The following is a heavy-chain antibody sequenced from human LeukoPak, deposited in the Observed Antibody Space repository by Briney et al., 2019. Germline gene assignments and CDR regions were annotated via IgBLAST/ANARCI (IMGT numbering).Heavy chain of an antibody. V-gene: IGHV1-69*13. CDR2: IIPIFGTA. CDR3: ARGGEVYYYYYMDV. Sequence: ASVKVSCKASGGTFSSYAISWVRQAPGQGLEWMGGIIPIFGTANYAQKFQGRVTITADESTSTAYMELSSLRSEDTAVYYCARGGEVYYYYYMDVWGKGTTVTISS. CDR1: GGTFSSYA. J-gene: IGHJ6*03.